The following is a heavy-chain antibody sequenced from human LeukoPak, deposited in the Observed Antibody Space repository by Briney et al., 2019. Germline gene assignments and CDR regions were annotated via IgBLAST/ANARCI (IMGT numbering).Heavy chain of an antibody. Sequence: ASVKVSCKASGYTFTSYDIQWVRQATGQGLEWMGWMNPNTGNTGYAQNFQGRVTMTRDTSINTAYMELSSLRAEDTAVYYCAKVAYNWISYGPFDYWGQGTLVTVSS. CDR2: MNPNTGNT. V-gene: IGHV1-8*01. J-gene: IGHJ4*02. CDR1: GYTFTSYD. D-gene: IGHD1-20*01. CDR3: AKVAYNWISYGPFDY.